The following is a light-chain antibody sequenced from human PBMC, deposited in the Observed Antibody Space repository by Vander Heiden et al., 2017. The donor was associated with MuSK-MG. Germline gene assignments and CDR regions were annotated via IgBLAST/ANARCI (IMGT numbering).Light chain of an antibody. CDR3: QSYDSSNLVV. CDR2: EDN. Sequence: NFMLTQPHSVSESPGKTVTISCTRSSGSIASNYVQWYQQRPGRAPTTVIYEDNQRHSGVPDRFSGSIDSSSNSASLTISGLKTEDEADYYCQSYDSSNLVVFGGGTKLTVL. J-gene: IGLJ2*01. V-gene: IGLV6-57*03. CDR1: SGSIASNY.